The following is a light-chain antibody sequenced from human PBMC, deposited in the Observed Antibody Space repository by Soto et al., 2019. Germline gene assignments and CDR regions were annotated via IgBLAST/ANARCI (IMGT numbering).Light chain of an antibody. CDR3: QQRNDWVT. V-gene: IGKV3-11*01. CDR1: QSIRNY. J-gene: IGKJ4*01. CDR2: DAS. Sequence: EVVLTQSPATLSLSPGERATLSCRASQSIRNYLAWYQQKPGQAPRLLIYDASNRATGIPARFSGSGSGTDFILTISSLEPEDSGVYYCQQRNDWVTFVGGTKVEIK.